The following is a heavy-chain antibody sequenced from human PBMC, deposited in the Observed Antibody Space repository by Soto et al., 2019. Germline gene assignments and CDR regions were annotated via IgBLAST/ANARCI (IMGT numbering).Heavy chain of an antibody. D-gene: IGHD2-2*01. Sequence: SETLSLTCAVSGYSISSSNWWGWIRQPPGKGLEWIGEINHSGSTNYNPSLKSRVSTSVDTSKNQFSLKLTSVTAADTAVYYCARGVYCSSTSCYWGMDVWGQGTTVTVSS. CDR3: ARGVYCSSTSCYWGMDV. V-gene: IGHV4-4*02. J-gene: IGHJ6*02. CDR2: INHSGST. CDR1: GYSISSSNW.